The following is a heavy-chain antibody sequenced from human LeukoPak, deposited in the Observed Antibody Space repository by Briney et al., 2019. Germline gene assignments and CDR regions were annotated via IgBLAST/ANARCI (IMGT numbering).Heavy chain of an antibody. V-gene: IGHV4-61*08. D-gene: IGHD2-21*02. J-gene: IGHJ3*02. CDR2: IFYSGST. Sequence: SETLSLTCAVSGGSISSGGYSWSWIRPPPGQGLEWIGHIFYSGSTNYNPSLKSRVTISLVMSKNQISLKLSSVTTADTAMYYCARTDDAFHIWGHGTTVTVSS. CDR3: ARTDDAFHI. CDR1: GGSISSGGYS.